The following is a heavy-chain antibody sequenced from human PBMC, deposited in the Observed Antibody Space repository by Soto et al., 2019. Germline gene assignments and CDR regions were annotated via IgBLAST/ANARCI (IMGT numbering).Heavy chain of an antibody. CDR1: GGSISSYY. J-gene: IGHJ5*02. CDR3: AREKILLFGELQPTNWFDP. D-gene: IGHD3-10*01. Sequence: SETLSLTCTVSGGSISSYYWSWIRQPPGKGLEWIVYIYYSGSTNYNPSLKSRVTISVDTSKNQFSLKLSSVTAADTAVYYCAREKILLFGELQPTNWFDPWGQGTLVTVSS. CDR2: IYYSGST. V-gene: IGHV4-59*01.